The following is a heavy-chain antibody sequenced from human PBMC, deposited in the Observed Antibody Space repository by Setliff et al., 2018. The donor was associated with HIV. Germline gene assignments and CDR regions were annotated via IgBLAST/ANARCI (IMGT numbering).Heavy chain of an antibody. J-gene: IGHJ4*02. Sequence: PSETLSLTCAVYGGSFTGYYWSWIRQSPGKGLEWIGEVDHAANTNYSPSLKSRVTISVDTLKNQFSLKLTSVTAADTAVYYCARDGGGYSGSYFNYPFDSWGQGTLVTVSS. CDR3: ARDGGGYSGSYFNYPFDS. CDR2: VDHAANT. D-gene: IGHD1-26*01. CDR1: GGSFTGYY. V-gene: IGHV4-34*01.